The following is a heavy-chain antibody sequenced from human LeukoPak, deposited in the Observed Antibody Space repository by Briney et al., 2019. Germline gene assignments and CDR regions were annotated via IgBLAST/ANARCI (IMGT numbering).Heavy chain of an antibody. CDR1: GGSISSYY. Sequence: SETLSLTCTVSGGSISSYYWSWIRQPPGKGLEWIGYIYYSGNTNYNPSLKSRVTISIDTSRNQFSLKLNSVTAADTAVYYCARVGTGNFDYWGPGTLVTVSS. CDR3: ARVGTGNFDY. V-gene: IGHV4-59*01. D-gene: IGHD1-14*01. J-gene: IGHJ4*02. CDR2: IYYSGNT.